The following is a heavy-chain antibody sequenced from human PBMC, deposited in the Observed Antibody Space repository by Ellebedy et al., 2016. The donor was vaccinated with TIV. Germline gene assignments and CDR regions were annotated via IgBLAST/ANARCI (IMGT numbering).Heavy chain of an antibody. CDR2: IYYSGST. J-gene: IGHJ4*02. V-gene: IGHV4-59*01. D-gene: IGHD6-13*01. Sequence: SETLSLXXTVSGGSISSYYWSWIRQPPGKGLEWIGYIYYSGSTNYNPSLKSRVTISVDTSKNQFSLKLSSVTAADTAVYYCARDKGRVYSSSWYDYWGQGTLVTVSS. CDR3: ARDKGRVYSSSWYDY. CDR1: GGSISSYY.